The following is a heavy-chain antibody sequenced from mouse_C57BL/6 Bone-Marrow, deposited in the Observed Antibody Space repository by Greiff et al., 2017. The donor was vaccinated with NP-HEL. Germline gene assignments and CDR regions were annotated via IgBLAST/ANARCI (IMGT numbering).Heavy chain of an antibody. V-gene: IGHV5-9*01. CDR1: GFTFSSYT. CDR3: ARHSKRYYFDY. Sequence: DVMLVESGGGLVKPGGSLKLSCAASGFTFSSYTMSWVRQTPEKRLEWVATISGGGGNTYYPDSVKGRFTISRDNAKNTLYLQMSSLRSEDTALYYCARHSKRYYFDYWGQGTTLTVSS. J-gene: IGHJ2*01. D-gene: IGHD2-5*01. CDR2: ISGGGGNT.